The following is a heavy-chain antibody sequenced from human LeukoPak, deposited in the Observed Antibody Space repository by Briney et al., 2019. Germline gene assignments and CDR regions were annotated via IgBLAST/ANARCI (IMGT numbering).Heavy chain of an antibody. V-gene: IGHV1-18*01. CDR3: ARDCNSGNCYSDS. CDR2: INTYNGNA. CDR1: GYTFTTYG. D-gene: IGHD2/OR15-2a*01. Sequence: ASVKVSCKASGYTFTTYGISSVRQAPGQGLEWMGWINTYNGNANSAQKFQDRVTMTRDTSTSTAYMDLRRLRSDDTAVYYCARDCNSGNCYSDSWGQGTLVTVSS. J-gene: IGHJ4*02.